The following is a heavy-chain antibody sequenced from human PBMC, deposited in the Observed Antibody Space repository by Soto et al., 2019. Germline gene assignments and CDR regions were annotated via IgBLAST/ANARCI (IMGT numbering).Heavy chain of an antibody. V-gene: IGHV1-18*01. CDR3: ARLKIHDYDDYVNWSDP. Sequence: QVQLVQSGPEVRKPGASVKVSCKASGYTFSNYDITWVRQAPGQGFEWMGWISTFNGNTNYAQKLQGRVTMTTDTSTNTAYMELRSLRSDDTAVYYCARLKIHDYDDYVNWSDPWGQGTLVTVSS. CDR2: ISTFNGNT. D-gene: IGHD4-17*01. CDR1: GYTFSNYD. J-gene: IGHJ5*02.